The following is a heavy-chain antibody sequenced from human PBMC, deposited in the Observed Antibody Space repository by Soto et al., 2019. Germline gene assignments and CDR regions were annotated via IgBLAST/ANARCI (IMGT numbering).Heavy chain of an antibody. V-gene: IGHV4-30-4*01. CDR2: IYYSGST. Sequence: QVQLQEWGPGLVKPSKTLSLTCTVSGGSITCGDCYWNWIRQPPGKGLEWIGNIYYSGSTYYNPSLRSRVAISVDTAKNQFSMKLSSVTAADTAVYYCASRGYSYGYFFAYWGQGTLVTVSS. D-gene: IGHD5-18*01. J-gene: IGHJ4*02. CDR3: ASRGYSYGYFFAY. CDR1: GGSITCGDCY.